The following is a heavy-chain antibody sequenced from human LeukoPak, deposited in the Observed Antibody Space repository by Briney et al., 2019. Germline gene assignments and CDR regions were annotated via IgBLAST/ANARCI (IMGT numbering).Heavy chain of an antibody. CDR2: LSGGGAAT. V-gene: IGHV3-23*01. CDR1: GFTFSTYA. D-gene: IGHD1-26*01. J-gene: IGHJ4*02. CDR3: ARGLVGAKICRYFDY. Sequence: GGSLRLSCAASGFTFSTYAMSWVRQAPGKGLEWVSSLSGGGAATSYADSVKGRFTISRDNSKNTLFLQMNSLRAEDTAVYYCARGLVGAKICRYFDYWGQGTLLTVSS.